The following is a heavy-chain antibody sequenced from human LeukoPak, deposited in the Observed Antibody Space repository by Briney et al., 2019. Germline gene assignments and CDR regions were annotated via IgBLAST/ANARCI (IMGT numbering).Heavy chain of an antibody. CDR1: RGSIRGYF. Sequence: SETLSLTCTVSRGSIRGYFWSWIRQPPGKGLEWIGYINDIGSTNYNPSLKSRVTMSVDTSKNEFSLKLTSVTAADTAVYYCARGPPSTVTHFDYWGQGTLVTVSS. J-gene: IGHJ4*02. D-gene: IGHD4-11*01. CDR3: ARGPPSTVTHFDY. CDR2: INDIGST. V-gene: IGHV4-59*12.